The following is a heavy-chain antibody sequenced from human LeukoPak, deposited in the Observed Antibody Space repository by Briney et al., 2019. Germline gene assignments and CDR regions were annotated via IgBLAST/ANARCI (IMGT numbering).Heavy chain of an antibody. J-gene: IGHJ3*02. D-gene: IGHD1-1*01. V-gene: IGHV3-9*01. CDR3: AKDRSGSNWNDAFDI. CDR2: ISWNSGSI. Sequence: PGRSLRLSCAASGFTFDDYAMHWVRQAPGKGLEWVSGISWNSGSIGYADSVKGRFTISRDNSKNTLYLQMNSLRAEDTAVYYCAKDRSGSNWNDAFDIWGQGTMVTVSS. CDR1: GFTFDDYA.